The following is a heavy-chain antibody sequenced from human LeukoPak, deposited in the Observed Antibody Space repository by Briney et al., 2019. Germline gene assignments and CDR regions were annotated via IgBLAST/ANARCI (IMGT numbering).Heavy chain of an antibody. CDR2: IRSDGSNK. CDR1: GFSFSSYG. V-gene: IGHV3-30*02. D-gene: IGHD3-16*02. CDR3: AKLYVWGSYRPYYFDY. Sequence: GGSLRLSCAGSGFSFSSYGMHWVRQAPGKGLEWMAFIRSDGSNKYYADSVKGRFTISRDNSENSLYLQMDSLTAEDTAVYYCAKLYVWGSYRPYYFDYWGQGTLVTVSS. J-gene: IGHJ4*02.